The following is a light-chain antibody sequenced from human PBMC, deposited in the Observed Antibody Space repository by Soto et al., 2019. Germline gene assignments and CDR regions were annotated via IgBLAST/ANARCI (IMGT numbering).Light chain of an antibody. CDR2: GAS. Sequence: EIVLTQSPGTLSLSPGERATLSCRASQSVSSSYLAWYQQKPGQAPRLLIYGASIRATGIPDRFSGSGSGTDCTLTISSLEPEGFVVYLYQQYGSQPLYTFGQGTRLEIK. J-gene: IGKJ2*01. CDR3: QQYGSQPLYT. V-gene: IGKV3-20*01. CDR1: QSVSSSY.